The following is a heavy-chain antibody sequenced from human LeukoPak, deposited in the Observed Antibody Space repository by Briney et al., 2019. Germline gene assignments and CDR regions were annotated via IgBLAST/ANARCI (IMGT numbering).Heavy chain of an antibody. D-gene: IGHD2-2*01. V-gene: IGHV1-69*13. CDR3: ASAAIDREYFQH. CDR2: IIPIFGTP. CDR1: GGTFSSYT. J-gene: IGHJ1*01. Sequence: SVKVSCKASGGTFSSYTINWVRQAPGQGLEWMGGIIPIFGTPKYAQKFQGRVTITADESTSTAYTELSSLRSEDTAVYYCASAAIDREYFQHWGQGTLVTVSS.